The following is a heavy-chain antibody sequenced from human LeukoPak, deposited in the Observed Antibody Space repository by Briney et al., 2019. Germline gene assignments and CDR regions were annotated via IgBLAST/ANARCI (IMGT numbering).Heavy chain of an antibody. V-gene: IGHV4-34*01. CDR3: ARVYTWYSSSSYYYYYGMDV. J-gene: IGHJ6*02. Sequence: PSETLSLTCAVYGGSFSGYYWSWIRQPPGKGLEWIGEINHSGSTNYNPSLKSRVTISVDTSKNQFSLKLSSVTVADTAVYYCARVYTWYSSSSYYYYYGMDVWGQGTTVTVSS. D-gene: IGHD6-6*01. CDR1: GGSFSGYY. CDR2: INHSGST.